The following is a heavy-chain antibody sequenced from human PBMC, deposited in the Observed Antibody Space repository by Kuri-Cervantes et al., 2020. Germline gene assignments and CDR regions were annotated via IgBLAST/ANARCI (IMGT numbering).Heavy chain of an antibody. CDR3: ARGRLIAVAGTEGSTYTYYFDY. CDR2: IIPILGIA. V-gene: IGHV1-69*02. Sequence: SVKVSCKASGGTFSSYTISWVRQAPGQGLEWMGRIIPILGIANYAQKFQGRVTMTRNTSISTAYMELSSLRSEDTAVYYCARGRLIAVAGTEGSTYTYYFDYWGQGTLVTVSS. J-gene: IGHJ4*02. CDR1: GGTFSSYT. D-gene: IGHD6-19*01.